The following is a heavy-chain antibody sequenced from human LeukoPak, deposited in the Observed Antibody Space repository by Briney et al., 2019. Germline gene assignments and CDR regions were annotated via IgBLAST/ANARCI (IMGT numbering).Heavy chain of an antibody. V-gene: IGHV1-46*01. D-gene: IGHD4-17*01. CDR2: INPSGGST. J-gene: IGHJ4*01. CDR3: STEPRSLLY. Sequence: ASVKVSCKASGYTFTSYSISWVRQAPGQGLEWMGIINPSGGSTSYAQKFQGRVTMTRDTSTSTVYMELSSLRPEDTALYYCSTEPRSLLYWGHGTLVTVSS. CDR1: GYTFTSYS.